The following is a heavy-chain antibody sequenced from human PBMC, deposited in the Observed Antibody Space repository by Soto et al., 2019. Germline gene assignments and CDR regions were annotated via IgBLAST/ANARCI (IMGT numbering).Heavy chain of an antibody. V-gene: IGHV3-21*04. CDR1: GFTFSSYS. CDR2: ISSSSSYI. CDR3: ARAARARWLQLSY. D-gene: IGHD5-12*01. J-gene: IGHJ4*02. Sequence: GGSLRLSCAASGFTFSSYSMNWVRQAPGKGLEWVSSISSSSSYIYYADSVKGRFTISRDNAKNSLYLQMNSLRAEDTAVYYCARAARARWLQLSYWGQGTLVTSPQ.